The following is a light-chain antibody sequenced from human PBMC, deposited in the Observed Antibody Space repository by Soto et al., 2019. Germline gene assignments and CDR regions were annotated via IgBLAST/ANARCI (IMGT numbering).Light chain of an antibody. V-gene: IGKV3-15*01. Sequence: EIVMTQSPATLSVSPGERATLSCRASQSVNSQLAWYQQKPGQAPRLLIYGASTRATGIPARFSGSGSGTEFTLTISSLQSEDFAVYYCQQYNNRPPLTFGGGTKVEIK. CDR1: QSVNSQ. CDR3: QQYNNRPPLT. CDR2: GAS. J-gene: IGKJ4*01.